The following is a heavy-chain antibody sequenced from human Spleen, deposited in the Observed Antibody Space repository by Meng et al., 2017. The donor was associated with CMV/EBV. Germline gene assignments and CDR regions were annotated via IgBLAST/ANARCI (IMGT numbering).Heavy chain of an antibody. Sequence: GESLKISCAASGFTFSSYWMSRVRQAPGKGLEWVANIKQDGSEKYYVDSVKGRFTISRDNAKNSVYLQMNTLRAEDTAVYYCAREVLYNWLDPWGQGTLVTVSS. CDR2: IKQDGSEK. D-gene: IGHD2/OR15-2a*01. J-gene: IGHJ5*02. V-gene: IGHV3-7*01. CDR1: GFTFSSYW. CDR3: AREVLYNWLDP.